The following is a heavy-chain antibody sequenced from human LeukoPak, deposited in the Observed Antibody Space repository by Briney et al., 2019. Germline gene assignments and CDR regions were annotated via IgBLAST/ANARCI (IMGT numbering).Heavy chain of an antibody. CDR1: GASFSAYY. V-gene: IGHV4-34*01. Sequence: PSETLSLTCAVYGASFSAYYWSWIRQPPGKGLEWIGEINHSGSTNYNPSLKSRVTISVDTSKNQFSLKLSSVTAADTAVYYCARHRRKAWNYDYWGQGTLVTVSS. D-gene: IGHD1-7*01. J-gene: IGHJ4*02. CDR2: INHSGST. CDR3: ARHRRKAWNYDY.